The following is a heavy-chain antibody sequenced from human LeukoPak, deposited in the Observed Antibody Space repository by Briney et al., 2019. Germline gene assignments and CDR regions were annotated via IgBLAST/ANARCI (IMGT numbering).Heavy chain of an antibody. J-gene: IGHJ4*02. Sequence: ASVKVSCKASGYTFTNYYMHWVRQAPEHGLEWMGWINPNRGDTNYAQKFQGRVTMTRDTSISTAFMELTRLTSDDTAVYYCTRDLLGFATMPLSDWGQGTLVTVSS. D-gene: IGHD2-2*01. V-gene: IGHV1-2*02. CDR2: INPNRGDT. CDR1: GYTFTNYY. CDR3: TRDLLGFATMPLSD.